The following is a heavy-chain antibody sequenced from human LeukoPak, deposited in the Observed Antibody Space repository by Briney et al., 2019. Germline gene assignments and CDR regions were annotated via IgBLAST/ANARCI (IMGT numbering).Heavy chain of an antibody. Sequence: GGSLRLSCAASGFTFSSYAMSWVRQAPGKGLEWVSAISGSGGSTYYADSVKGRFTISRDNSKNTLYLQMNSLRAEDTAVYYCVRQYCGGDRYPGAFDIWGQGTMVTVSS. CDR3: VRQYCGGDRYPGAFDI. J-gene: IGHJ3*02. CDR2: ISGSGGST. CDR1: GFTFSSYA. V-gene: IGHV3-23*01. D-gene: IGHD2-21*02.